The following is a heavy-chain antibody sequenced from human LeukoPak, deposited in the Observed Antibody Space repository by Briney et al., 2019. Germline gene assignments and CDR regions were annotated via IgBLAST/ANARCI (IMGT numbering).Heavy chain of an antibody. CDR2: ISSSGSTI. J-gene: IGHJ2*01. Sequence: PGGSLRLSCAASGFTFSDYYMSWIRQAPGKGLEWVSYISSSGSTIYYADSVKGRFTISRDNAKNSLYLQMNSLRAEDTAVYYCARHIVVVPAAMSLWGRGTLVTVSS. V-gene: IGHV3-11*04. CDR1: GFTFSDYY. D-gene: IGHD2-2*01. CDR3: ARHIVVVPAAMSL.